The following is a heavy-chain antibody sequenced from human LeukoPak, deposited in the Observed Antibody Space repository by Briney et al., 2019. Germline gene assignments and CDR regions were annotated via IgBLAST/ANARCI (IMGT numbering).Heavy chain of an antibody. CDR2: IIPIFGTA. V-gene: IGHV1-69*01. CDR1: GGTFSSYA. J-gene: IGHJ4*02. CDR3: ARDWVSVAGTFQGNFDY. Sequence: SVKVSCKASGGTFSSYAISWVRQAPGQGLEWMGGIIPIFGTANYAQKFQGRVTITADESTSTAYMELSSLRSEDTAVYYCARDWVSVAGTFQGNFDYWGQGTLVTVSS. D-gene: IGHD6-19*01.